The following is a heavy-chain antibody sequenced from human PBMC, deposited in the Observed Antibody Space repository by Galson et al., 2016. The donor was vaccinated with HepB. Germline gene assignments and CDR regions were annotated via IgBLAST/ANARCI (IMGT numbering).Heavy chain of an antibody. CDR3: AAERFCDWLSLFYGMDV. CDR1: GFTFSVHW. V-gene: IGHV3-74*01. CDR2: IDSDGTTT. D-gene: IGHD3-9*01. Sequence: SLRLSCAASGFTFSVHWMHWVRQVPGKGLEWVSNIDSDGTTTNYADSVKGRFTVSRDNANNTLILQMTSLRVEDTAVYYCAAERFCDWLSLFYGMDVWGQGAMVTVSS. J-gene: IGHJ6*02.